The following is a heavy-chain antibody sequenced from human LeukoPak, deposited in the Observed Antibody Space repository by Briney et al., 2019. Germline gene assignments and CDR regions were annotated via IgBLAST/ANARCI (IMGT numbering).Heavy chain of an antibody. CDR2: LSGSGGST. J-gene: IGHJ4*02. D-gene: IGHD4-17*01. V-gene: IGHV3-23*01. CDR1: GFTLSSYE. CDR3: ARGVTVTTDF. Sequence: QPGGSLRLSCAASGFTLSSYEMNWVRQAPGSGLEWVSGLSGSGGSTFYADSVKGRFTISRDNSKNTVYLQMNSLRGEDTAMYYCARGVTVTTDFWGQGTLVTVSS.